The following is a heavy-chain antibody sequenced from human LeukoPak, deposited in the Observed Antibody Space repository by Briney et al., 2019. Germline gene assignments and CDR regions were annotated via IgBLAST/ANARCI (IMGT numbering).Heavy chain of an antibody. D-gene: IGHD3-10*01. CDR2: ISYYGSNK. CDR3: ARDGRTRYGSGSYPSYWLDP. V-gene: IGHV3-30*04. Sequence: GGSLRLFCAASGFTFSSYAMHWVGQAPGKGLEWVAVISYYGSNKYYADSVKGRFTISRDNSKNTLYLQMNRLRAEDTAVYYCARDGRTRYGSGSYPSYWLDPCGQGTLVTVSS. J-gene: IGHJ5*02. CDR1: GFTFSSYA.